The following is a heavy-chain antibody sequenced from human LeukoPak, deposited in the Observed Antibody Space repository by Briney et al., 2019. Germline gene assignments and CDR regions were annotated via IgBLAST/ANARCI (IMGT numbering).Heavy chain of an antibody. V-gene: IGHV3-23*01. J-gene: IGHJ4*02. CDR1: GFTFSNTA. D-gene: IGHD3-9*01. CDR3: AQELSDIFVVRTDS. Sequence: PGGSLRLSCAASGFTFSNTAMSWVRQTPGKGLEWVATMSAYNDRTHYADSVRGRFTVSRGNSKNTLSLQMNSLREDDTAVYCAQELSDIFVVRTDSWGQGTLVTVSS. CDR2: MSAYNDRT.